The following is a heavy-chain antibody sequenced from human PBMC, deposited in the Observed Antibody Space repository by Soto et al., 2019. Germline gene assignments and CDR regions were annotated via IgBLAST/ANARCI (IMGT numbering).Heavy chain of an antibody. CDR2: IYHTGST. J-gene: IGHJ5*02. CDR3: ARDRTTENWFDP. D-gene: IGHD1-26*01. Sequence: SETLSLTCAVYGGSFSGYYWSWIGQRPGKGLEWIGYIYHTGSTYSNPSLKSRVTMSVDTSKNQFSLNLSSVTAADTAVYFCARDRTTENWFDPSGQVTLVTVYS. CDR1: GGSFSGYY. V-gene: IGHV4-34*09.